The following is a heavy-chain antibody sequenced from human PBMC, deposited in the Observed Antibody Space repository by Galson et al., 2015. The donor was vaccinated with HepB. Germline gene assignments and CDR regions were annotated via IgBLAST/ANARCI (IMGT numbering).Heavy chain of an antibody. J-gene: IGHJ4*02. D-gene: IGHD1-26*01. CDR2: IYSGGSA. V-gene: IGHV3-53*04. CDR1: GFTVSSNY. Sequence: LRLSCAASGFTVSSNYMSWVRQAPGKGLEWVSVIYSGGSAYSADSVKGRFTISRYHSKNTLYLQMNSLRVEDTAVYHCASGPRGGATLYWGQGTLVTVSS. CDR3: ASGPRGGATLY.